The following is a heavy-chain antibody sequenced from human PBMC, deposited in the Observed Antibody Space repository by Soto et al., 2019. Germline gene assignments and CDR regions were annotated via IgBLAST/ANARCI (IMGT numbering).Heavy chain of an antibody. J-gene: IGHJ5*02. CDR1: GGSFSGYY. CDR2: INHSGST. Sequence: SETLSLTCAVYGGSFSGYYWSWIRQPPGKGLEWIGEINHSGSTNYNPSLKSRVTISVDTSKNQFSLKLSSVTAADTAVYYCARGDQYYDILTQNWFDPWGQGTLVTV. CDR3: ARGDQYYDILTQNWFDP. D-gene: IGHD3-9*01. V-gene: IGHV4-34*01.